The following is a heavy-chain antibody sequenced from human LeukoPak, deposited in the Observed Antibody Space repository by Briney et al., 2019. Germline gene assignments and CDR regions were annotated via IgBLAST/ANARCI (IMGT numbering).Heavy chain of an antibody. CDR3: ARDPNGYDSSGYQGY. CDR1: A. V-gene: IGHV1-69*05. Sequence: AIXWVRQAPGQGLEWMGRIIPIFGTANYAQKFQGRVTITTDESTSTAYMELSSLRSEDTAVYYCARDPNGYDSSGYQGYWGQGTQVTVSS. J-gene: IGHJ4*02. CDR2: IIPIFGTA. D-gene: IGHD3-22*01.